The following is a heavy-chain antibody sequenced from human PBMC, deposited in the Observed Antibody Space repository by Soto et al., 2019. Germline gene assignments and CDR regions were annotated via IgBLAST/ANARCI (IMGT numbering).Heavy chain of an antibody. Sequence: QVQLVQSGAEVKKPGASVKVSCKASGYTFTSYGISWVRQAPGQGLEWMGWISAYNGNTNYAQKLQGRVTMTTDTSTSTAYMELRSLRSDDTAVHYCARALYYYCSGSYEERVALHWFDPWGQGTLVTVSS. CDR3: ARALYYYCSGSYEERVALHWFDP. CDR1: GYTFTSYG. J-gene: IGHJ5*02. D-gene: IGHD3-10*01. V-gene: IGHV1-18*01. CDR2: ISAYNGNT.